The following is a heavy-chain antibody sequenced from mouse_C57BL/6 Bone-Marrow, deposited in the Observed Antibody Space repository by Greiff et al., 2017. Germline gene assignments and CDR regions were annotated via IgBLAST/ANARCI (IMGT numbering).Heavy chain of an antibody. CDR1: GFSLSTFGMG. CDR2: IWWDDDK. D-gene: IGHD1-1*01. V-gene: IGHV8-8*01. J-gene: IGHJ1*03. CDR3: ARIENYYGSSPCHWYFDV. Sequence: QVTLKVSGPGILQPSQTLSLTCSFSGFSLSTFGMGVGWIRQPSGKGLVWPAHIWWDDDKYYNPALKSRLTNTKDTSKNQVFLKIANVDTADTATYYCARIENYYGSSPCHWYFDVWGTGTTVTVSS.